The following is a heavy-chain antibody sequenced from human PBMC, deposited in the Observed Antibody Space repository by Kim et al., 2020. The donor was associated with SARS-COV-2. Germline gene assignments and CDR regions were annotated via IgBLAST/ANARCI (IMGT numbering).Heavy chain of an antibody. CDR1: GASIGSSRYF. CDR2: IYYSGIP. V-gene: IGHV4-39*01. CDR3: ARRMAVAERSCLDP. J-gene: IGHJ5*02. Sequence: SETLSLTCTVSGASIGSSRYFWDWIRQPPGKGLEWIGSIYYSGIPYYNPSLKSRVTISLDTPRNQFSLRLSSLTAADTAVYYCARRMAVAERSCLDPWGQGTQVTVSA. D-gene: IGHD6-19*01.